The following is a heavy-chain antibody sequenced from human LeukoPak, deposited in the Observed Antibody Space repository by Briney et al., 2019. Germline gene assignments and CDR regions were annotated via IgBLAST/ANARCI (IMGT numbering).Heavy chain of an antibody. CDR1: GFTFSNYN. CDR2: ISRSGSGI. V-gene: IGHV3-48*01. CDR3: ARGAHRYYYDSSGYYHDAFDI. Sequence: GGSLRLSCAASGFTFSNYNLNWVRQAPGKGLEWLSYISRSGSGIYYADSVKGRFTISRDNAKNSLYLQMNSLRAEDTAVYYCARGAHRYYYDSSGYYHDAFDIWGQGTMVTVSS. J-gene: IGHJ3*02. D-gene: IGHD3-22*01.